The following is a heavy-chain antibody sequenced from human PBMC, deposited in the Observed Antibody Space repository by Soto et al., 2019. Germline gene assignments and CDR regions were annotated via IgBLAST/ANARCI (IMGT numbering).Heavy chain of an antibody. D-gene: IGHD3-3*01. Sequence: QITLKESGPTVVKPTETLTLTCTFSGFSLTTSGVGVGWVRQSPGKAPEWLALIYWDDDKRYSTSLNSRLIITKDTSKNQVVLRMANVDPADTATYYCAHRVLRTVFGLVTTTAIYFELCGPGTPVVVSS. V-gene: IGHV2-5*02. J-gene: IGHJ4*02. CDR3: AHRVLRTVFGLVTTTAIYFEL. CDR2: IYWDDDK. CDR1: GFSLTTSGVG.